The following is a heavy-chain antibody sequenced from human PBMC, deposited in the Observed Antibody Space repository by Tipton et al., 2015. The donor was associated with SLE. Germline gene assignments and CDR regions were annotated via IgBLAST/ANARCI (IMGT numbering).Heavy chain of an antibody. CDR1: GYTFTSNW. CDR3: ARETFKTPVTDGWFDP. D-gene: IGHD4-11*01. J-gene: IGHJ5*02. CDR2: IYPADSDT. Sequence: QLVQSGAEVKKPGESLKISCTGSGYTFTSNWIGWVRQMPGKGLEWMGMIYPADSDTRYSPSFQGQVTIAADKSISTAYLQWSSLKASDTAMYYCARETFKTPVTDGWFDPWGQGTLVTVSS. V-gene: IGHV5-51*03.